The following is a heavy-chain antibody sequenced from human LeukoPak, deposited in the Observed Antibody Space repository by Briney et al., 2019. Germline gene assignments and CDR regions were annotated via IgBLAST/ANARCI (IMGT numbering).Heavy chain of an antibody. V-gene: IGHV3-43D*03. J-gene: IGHJ4*02. Sequence: PGGSLRLSCAASGFTWDDYAMHWVRHAPGKGLEWVSLISWDVGRTYYADSVKGRFTISRDNRKNSLYLQMSSLRAEDTALYYCTKGDSSSWYVVDYWGQGTLVTVSS. CDR3: TKGDSSSWYVVDY. D-gene: IGHD6-13*01. CDR1: GFTWDDYA. CDR2: ISWDVGRT.